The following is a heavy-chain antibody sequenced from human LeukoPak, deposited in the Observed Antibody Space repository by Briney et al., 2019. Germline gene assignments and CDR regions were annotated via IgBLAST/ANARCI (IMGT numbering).Heavy chain of an antibody. J-gene: IGHJ4*02. D-gene: IGHD3-16*02. CDR3: ARPRIARPSHYCFDY. CDR2: IIPIFGTA. CDR1: GGTCSSYA. Sequence: SVKVSCKASGGTCSSYAISWVRQAPGQGLEWMGRIIPIFGTANYAQKFQGRVTITTDESTSTAYMELSSLRSEDTAVYYCARPRIARPSHYCFDYWGQGTLVTVSS. V-gene: IGHV1-69*05.